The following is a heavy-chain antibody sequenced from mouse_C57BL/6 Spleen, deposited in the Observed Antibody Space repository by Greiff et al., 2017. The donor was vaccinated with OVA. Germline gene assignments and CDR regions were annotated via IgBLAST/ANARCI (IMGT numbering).Heavy chain of an antibody. Sequence: EVQVVESGGDLVKPGGSLKLSCAASGFTFSSYGMSWVRQTPDKRLEWVATISSGGSYTYYPDSVKGRFTISRDNAKNTLYLQMSRLKSEDTAMYYCAREGDDPRYFDVWGTGTTVTVSS. CDR1: GFTFSSYG. CDR2: ISSGGSYT. V-gene: IGHV5-6*01. D-gene: IGHD2-3*01. CDR3: AREGDDPRYFDV. J-gene: IGHJ1*03.